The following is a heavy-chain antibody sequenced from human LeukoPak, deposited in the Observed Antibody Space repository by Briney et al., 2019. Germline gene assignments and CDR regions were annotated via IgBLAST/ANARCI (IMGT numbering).Heavy chain of an antibody. CDR1: GFTFSSYV. Sequence: GGSLRLSCAASGFTFSSYVMHWVRQAPGKGLEWVAVISYDGSFKYYADSVKGRFTISRDDSMNTLYLQMNSLRAEDTAVYSCAREDNAFDIWGQGTMVTVSS. CDR2: ISYDGSFK. D-gene: IGHD2-15*01. V-gene: IGHV3-30-3*01. J-gene: IGHJ3*02. CDR3: AREDNAFDI.